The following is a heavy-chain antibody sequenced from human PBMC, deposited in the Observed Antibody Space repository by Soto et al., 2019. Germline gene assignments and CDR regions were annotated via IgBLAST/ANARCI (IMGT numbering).Heavy chain of an antibody. CDR1: GYSFTCSS. J-gene: IGHJ5*02. V-gene: IGHV1-3*01. Sequence: APGKVSSNAAGYSFTCSSMHWARQAPIQRQEWMGWINAGNGNTKYSQKFQGRVTITRDTSASTAYMELSSLRSEDTAVYYCAIGGYCSSTSCSHAGFDPWGQGTLVTVSP. CDR3: AIGGYCSSTSCSHAGFDP. D-gene: IGHD2-2*01. CDR2: INAGNGNT.